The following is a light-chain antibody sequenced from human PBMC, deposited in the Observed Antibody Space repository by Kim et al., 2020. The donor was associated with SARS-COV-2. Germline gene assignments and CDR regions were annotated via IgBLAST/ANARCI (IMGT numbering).Light chain of an antibody. CDR1: QDISNY. J-gene: IGKJ1*01. CDR3: QKCDSPPWT. CDR2: AAS. Sequence: ASVGDRVTITCRASQDISNYLAWFQLKPGKAPKLLIYAASALQPGVPSRFSGSGSGTDFTLTVTSLQPEDVATYYCQKCDSPPWTFGQGTKVDIK. V-gene: IGKV1-27*01.